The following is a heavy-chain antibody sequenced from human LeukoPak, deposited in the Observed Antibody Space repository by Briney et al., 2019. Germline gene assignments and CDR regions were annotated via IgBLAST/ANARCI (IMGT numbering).Heavy chain of an antibody. D-gene: IGHD3-22*01. Sequence: ASVKVSCKASGYTFTSYYMHWVRQAPGQGLEWMGIINPSGGSTSYAQKFQGRVTMTRDTSTSTVYMELSSLRSEDTAVYYCARGRYSESRYYYAWSYWGQGNLVTVSS. CDR2: INPSGGST. J-gene: IGHJ4*02. V-gene: IGHV1-46*01. CDR1: GYTFTSYY. CDR3: ARGRYSESRYYYAWSY.